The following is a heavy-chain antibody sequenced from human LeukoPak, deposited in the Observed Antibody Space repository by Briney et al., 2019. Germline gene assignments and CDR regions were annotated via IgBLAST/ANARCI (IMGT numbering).Heavy chain of an antibody. D-gene: IGHD5-24*01. CDR3: AREMATTYYFDY. CDR1: GYTFTNYY. J-gene: IGHJ4*02. CDR2: INPSGGST. Sequence: ASVKVSCKASGYTFTNYYIYWVRQAPGQGLEWMGIINPSGGSTKYAQKFQGRGTMTRDTSTSTVYMELSSLRSEDTAVYYCAREMATTYYFDYWGQGTLVTVSS. V-gene: IGHV1-46*01.